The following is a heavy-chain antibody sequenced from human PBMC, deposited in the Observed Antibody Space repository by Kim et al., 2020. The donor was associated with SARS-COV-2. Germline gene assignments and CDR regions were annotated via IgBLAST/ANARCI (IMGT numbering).Heavy chain of an antibody. D-gene: IGHD3-22*01. J-gene: IGHJ3*02. V-gene: IGHV3-23*01. Sequence: GGSLRLSCAASGFTFSSYAMSWVRQAPGKGLEWVSAISGSGGSTYYADSVKGRFTISRDNSKNTLYLQMNSLRAEDTAVYYCAKDFRYDSSGYYPDAFDIWGQGTMVTVSS. CDR3: AKDFRYDSSGYYPDAFDI. CDR1: GFTFSSYA. CDR2: ISGSGGST.